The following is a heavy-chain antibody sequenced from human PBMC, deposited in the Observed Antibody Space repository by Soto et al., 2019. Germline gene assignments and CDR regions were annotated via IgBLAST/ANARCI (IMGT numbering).Heavy chain of an antibody. CDR2: INPSGGST. CDR3: ARNGLELRVYYGMDV. J-gene: IGHJ6*02. V-gene: IGHV1-46*02. CDR1: GYTFNNYY. Sequence: PSVKVSCKASGYTFNNYYINWVRQAPGQGLEWMGIINPSGGSTSYAQKFQGRVTMTRDTSTSTVYMELSSLRSEDTAVYYCARNGLELRVYYGMDVWGQGTTVTVSS. D-gene: IGHD1-7*01.